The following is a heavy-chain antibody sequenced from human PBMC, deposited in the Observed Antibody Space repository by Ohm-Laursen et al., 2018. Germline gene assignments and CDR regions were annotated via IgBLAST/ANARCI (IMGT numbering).Heavy chain of an antibody. J-gene: IGHJ4*02. CDR1: GFTFSSYE. CDR3: ARAWEGATTRYFDY. CDR2: ISSSGSTI. D-gene: IGHD1-26*01. V-gene: IGHV3-48*03. Sequence: SLRLSCTASGFTFSSYEMNWVRQAPGKGLEWVSYISSSGSTIYYADSVKGRFSISRDNANKLVYLQMNSLRAEDTAVYYCARAWEGATTRYFDYWGQGALVSVSS.